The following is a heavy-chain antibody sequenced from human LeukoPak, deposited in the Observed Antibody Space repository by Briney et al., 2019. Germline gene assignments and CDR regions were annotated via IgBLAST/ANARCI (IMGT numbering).Heavy chain of an antibody. CDR2: ISSSSSYI. V-gene: IGHV3-21*01. J-gene: IGHJ3*01. D-gene: IGHD3-3*01. CDR1: GFTFSSYS. CDR3: ARGAFGVYAFDL. Sequence: SGGSLRLSCAASGFTFSSYSMNWVRQAPGKGLEWVSSISSSSSYIYYADSVKGRFTISRDNAKNSLYLQMNSLRAEDTAVYYCARGAFGVYAFDLWGQGTMVTVSS.